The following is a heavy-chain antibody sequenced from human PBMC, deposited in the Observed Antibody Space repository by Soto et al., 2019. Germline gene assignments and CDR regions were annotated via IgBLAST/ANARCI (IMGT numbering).Heavy chain of an antibody. V-gene: IGHV1-2*02. D-gene: IGHD2-8*01. Sequence: ASVEVSCKXSGYTFTAYYIHWVRQAPGQGLEWVGYINPNTGGTNYAQKFKGRVTLTSDTSVTTAYMKLTSLRSDDTAVYYCARAQGVLYPLDPWGQGSLVTVSS. CDR2: INPNTGGT. CDR3: ARAQGVLYPLDP. CDR1: GYTFTAYY. J-gene: IGHJ5*02.